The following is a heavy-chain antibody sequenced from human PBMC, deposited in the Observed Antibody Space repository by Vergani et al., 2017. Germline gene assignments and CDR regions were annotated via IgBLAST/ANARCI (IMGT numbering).Heavy chain of an antibody. CDR3: ARVGMSLAAAVTG. CDR1: GGSFSGYY. J-gene: IGHJ4*02. V-gene: IGHV4-34*01. CDR2: INHSGST. D-gene: IGHD6-13*01. Sequence: QVQLQQWGAGLLKPSETLSLTCDVYGGSFSGYYCSWFRQPPGKGLEWIGEINHSGSTNYNPSLKSRVTISVDTSKNQFSLKLSSVTAADTAVYYCARVGMSLAAAVTGWGQGTLVTVSA.